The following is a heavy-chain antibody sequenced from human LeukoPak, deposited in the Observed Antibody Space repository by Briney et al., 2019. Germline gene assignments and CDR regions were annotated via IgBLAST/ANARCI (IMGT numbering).Heavy chain of an antibody. Sequence: SETLSLTCAVSGGSISSSNWWSWVRQPPGKGLEWIGEIYHSGSTNYNPSLKSRVTISVDKSKNQFSLKLSSVTAADTAVYYCARLTGMVEDYYYMDVWGKGTTVTISS. V-gene: IGHV4-4*02. CDR1: GGSISSSNW. CDR3: ARLTGMVEDYYYMDV. J-gene: IGHJ6*03. D-gene: IGHD5-18*01. CDR2: IYHSGST.